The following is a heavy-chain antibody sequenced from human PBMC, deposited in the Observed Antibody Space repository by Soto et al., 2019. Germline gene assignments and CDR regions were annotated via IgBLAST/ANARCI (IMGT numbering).Heavy chain of an antibody. J-gene: IGHJ5*02. Sequence: SPTLSLTCAVYGGSFSGYYWSWIRQPPGKGLEWIGEINHSGSTNYNPSLKSRVTISVDTSKNQFSLKLSSVTAADTAVYYCARVRTLGYCSSTSCYGGWFDPWGQGTLVTVSS. D-gene: IGHD2-2*01. CDR2: INHSGST. CDR1: GGSFSGYY. CDR3: ARVRTLGYCSSTSCYGGWFDP. V-gene: IGHV4-34*01.